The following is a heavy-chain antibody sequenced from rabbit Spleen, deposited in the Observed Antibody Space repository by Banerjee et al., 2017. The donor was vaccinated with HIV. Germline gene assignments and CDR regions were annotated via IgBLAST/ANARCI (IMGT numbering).Heavy chain of an antibody. J-gene: IGHJ3*01. D-gene: IGHD6-1*01. CDR1: GVSFSGSSY. Sequence: QEQLVESGGDLVKPGASLTLTCIASGVSFSGSSYMCWVRQAPGKGLEWIACINTATGKAVYASWAKGRFTISKTSSTTVTLQMTSLTAADTATYFCAREKSGSYGYDLWGQGTLVTVS. CDR2: INTATGKA. V-gene: IGHV1S45*01. CDR3: AREKSGSYGYDL.